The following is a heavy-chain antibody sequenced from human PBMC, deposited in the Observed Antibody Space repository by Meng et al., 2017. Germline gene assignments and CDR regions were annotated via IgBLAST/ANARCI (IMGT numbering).Heavy chain of an antibody. J-gene: IGHJ4*02. CDR2: ISSSGST. Sequence: VRLHGLCPGLVKPSSPLSPTRHVPGGSISSSYWSWIRQPPGKGLEWIGYISSSGSTNYNPSLKSRVTISVDTSKNQFSLKLSSVTAADTAVYYCARGYDFWSGQYYFDYWGQGTLVTVSS. CDR1: GGSISSSY. V-gene: IGHV4-59*07. CDR3: ARGYDFWSGQYYFDY. D-gene: IGHD3-3*01.